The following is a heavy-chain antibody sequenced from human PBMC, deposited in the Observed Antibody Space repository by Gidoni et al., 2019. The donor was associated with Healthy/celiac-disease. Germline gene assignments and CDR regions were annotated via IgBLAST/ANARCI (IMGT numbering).Heavy chain of an antibody. CDR3: ASRLIVVVPAARGYGMDV. CDR2: INHSGST. D-gene: IGHD2-2*01. V-gene: IGHV4-34*01. J-gene: IGHJ6*02. CDR1: GWSFSGYY. Sequence: QVQLQHWGAGLLKPSETLSLTCSVSGWSFSGYYWSWIRQPPGKGLEWIGEINHSGSTKYNPSLKSRVTISVDTSKNQLSLKLSSVTAADTAVYYCASRLIVVVPAARGYGMDVWGQGTTVTVSS.